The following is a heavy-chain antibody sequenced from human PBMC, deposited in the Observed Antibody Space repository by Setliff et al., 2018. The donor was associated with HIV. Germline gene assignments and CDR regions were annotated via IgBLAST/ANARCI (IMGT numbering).Heavy chain of an antibody. CDR3: ARGAYRDGYDY. CDR2: VDYNGRT. D-gene: IGHD5-18*01. CDR1: GASISSYY. Sequence: PSETLSLTCSVSGASISSYYWSWIRQPPGKGLEWIGYVDYNGRTDYNPSLESRVTISLDTSKNQVSLKLSSVAAADTAVYHCARGAYRDGYDYWGQGTLVTVSS. V-gene: IGHV4-59*01. J-gene: IGHJ4*02.